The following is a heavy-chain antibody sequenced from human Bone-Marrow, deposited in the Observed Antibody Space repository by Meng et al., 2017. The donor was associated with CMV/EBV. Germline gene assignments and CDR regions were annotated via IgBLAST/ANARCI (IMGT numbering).Heavy chain of an antibody. CDR2: INPSAGSA. V-gene: IGHV1-46*01. D-gene: IGHD1-26*01. J-gene: IGHJ6*02. CDR1: GGTFSSYA. Sequence: ASVKVSCKASGGTFSSYAISWVRQAPGQGLEWMGIINPSAGSASYAQKFQGRVTMTRDTSTSTVYMELSSLRSEDTAVYYCARAGVSGSNYYYYGMDVWGQGNTVTVSS. CDR3: ARAGVSGSNYYYYGMDV.